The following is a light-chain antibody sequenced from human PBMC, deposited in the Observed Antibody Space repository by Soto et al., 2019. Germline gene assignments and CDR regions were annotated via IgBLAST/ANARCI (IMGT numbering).Light chain of an antibody. J-gene: IGKJ1*01. CDR2: GAS. CDR3: QQFGSSPPWT. CDR1: QSVTSSY. Sequence: EIVLTQSPGTLSLSPGERATLSCRASQSVTSSYLAWYQHKRGQAPRLLIYGASNRATGIPDRFSGSGSGTDFTLNIRRLEPEDFAVYYCQQFGSSPPWTFGQGTKVEIK. V-gene: IGKV3-20*01.